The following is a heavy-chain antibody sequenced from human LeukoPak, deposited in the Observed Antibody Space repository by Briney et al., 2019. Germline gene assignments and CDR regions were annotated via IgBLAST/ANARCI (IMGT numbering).Heavy chain of an antibody. Sequence: PGGSLRLSCAASGFTFSSYAMSWVRQAPGKGLEWVSYISSSGSTIYYADSVKGRFTISRDNAKNSLYLQMNSLRAEDTAVYYCARAVGYYYDSSGYNPDYWGQGTLVTVSS. CDR1: GFTFSSYA. D-gene: IGHD3-22*01. CDR3: ARAVGYYYDSSGYNPDY. V-gene: IGHV3-48*03. CDR2: ISSSGSTI. J-gene: IGHJ4*02.